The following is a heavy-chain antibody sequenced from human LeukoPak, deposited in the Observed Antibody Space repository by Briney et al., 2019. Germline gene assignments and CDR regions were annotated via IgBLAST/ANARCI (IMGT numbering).Heavy chain of an antibody. CDR1: GYTFTSNY. CDR2: IIPIFGTA. Sequence: GASVKVSCKALGYTFTSNYMHWVRQAPGQGLEWMGGIIPIFGTANYAQKFQGRVTITADESTSTAYMELSSLRSEDTAVYYCARPRTNYCRSTSCYPDAFDIWGQGTMVTVSS. J-gene: IGHJ3*02. V-gene: IGHV1-69*13. CDR3: ARPRTNYCRSTSCYPDAFDI. D-gene: IGHD2-2*01.